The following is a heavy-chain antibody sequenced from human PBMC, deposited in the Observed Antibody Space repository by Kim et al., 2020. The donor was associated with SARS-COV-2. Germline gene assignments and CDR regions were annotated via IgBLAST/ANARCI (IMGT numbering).Heavy chain of an antibody. CDR3: ARDLRSGDQAPDY. V-gene: IGHV3-33*01. J-gene: IGHJ4*02. CDR2: IWYDGSNK. Sequence: GGSLRLSCAASGFTFSSYGMHWVRQAPGKGLEWVAVIWYDGSNKYYADSVKGRFTISRDNSKNTLYLQMNSLRAEDTAVYYCARDLRSGDQAPDYWGQGTLVTVSS. CDR1: GFTFSSYG. D-gene: IGHD1-1*01.